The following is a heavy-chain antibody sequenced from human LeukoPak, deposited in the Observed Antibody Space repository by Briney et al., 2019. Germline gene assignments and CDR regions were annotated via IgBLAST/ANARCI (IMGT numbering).Heavy chain of an antibody. Sequence: SGTLSLTCAVSGGSISSSNWWSWVRQPPGKGLEWIGEIYHSGSTNYNPSLKSRVTISVDKSKNQISLKLSSVAAADTAVYYCARVGGYCSSTSCAYTGFAFDIWGPGTLVTVSS. V-gene: IGHV4-4*02. D-gene: IGHD2-2*01. CDR2: IYHSGST. CDR1: GGSISSSNW. J-gene: IGHJ3*02. CDR3: ARVGGYCSSTSCAYTGFAFDI.